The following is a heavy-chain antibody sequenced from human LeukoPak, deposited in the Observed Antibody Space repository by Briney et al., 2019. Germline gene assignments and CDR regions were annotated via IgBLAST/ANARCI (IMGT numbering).Heavy chain of an antibody. D-gene: IGHD1-1*01. Sequence: PGGSLRLSCAASGFTFSSYAMHWVRQAPGKGLEWVAVISYDGSNKYYADSVKGRFTISRDNSKNTLYLQMNSLRAEDTAVYYCAKGDHWNDYWGQGTLVTVSS. J-gene: IGHJ4*02. CDR1: GFTFSSYA. V-gene: IGHV3-30*04. CDR3: AKGDHWNDY. CDR2: ISYDGSNK.